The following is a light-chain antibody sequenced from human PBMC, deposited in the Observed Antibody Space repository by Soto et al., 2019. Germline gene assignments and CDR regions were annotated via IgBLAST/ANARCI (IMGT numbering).Light chain of an antibody. CDR2: YDS. Sequence: SYELTQPPSVSVAPGKTARITCGGNNIGSISVHWDQQKPGQAPVLVIYYDSDRPSGIPERFSGSNSGNTATLTISRVEAGDEADYYCQVWDSSSDHHVFGTGTKVTVL. J-gene: IGLJ1*01. CDR3: QVWDSSSDHHV. CDR1: NIGSIS. V-gene: IGLV3-21*04.